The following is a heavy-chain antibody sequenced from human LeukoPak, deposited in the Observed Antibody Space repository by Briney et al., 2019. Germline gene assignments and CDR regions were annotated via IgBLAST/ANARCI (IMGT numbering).Heavy chain of an antibody. V-gene: IGHV3-48*04. CDR1: GFTFSSYS. CDR3: ARELVWFGAPMDV. D-gene: IGHD3-10*01. Sequence: GRSLRLSCAASGFTFSSYSMNWVRQAPGKGLEWVSYISSSSSTIYYADSVKGRFTISRDNAKGSLYLQMNSLRAEDTAVYYCARELVWFGAPMDVWGKGTTVTVSS. J-gene: IGHJ6*03. CDR2: ISSSSSTI.